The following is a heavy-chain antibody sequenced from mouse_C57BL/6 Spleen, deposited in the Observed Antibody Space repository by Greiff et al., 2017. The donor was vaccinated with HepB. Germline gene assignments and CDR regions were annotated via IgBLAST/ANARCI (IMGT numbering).Heavy chain of an antibody. J-gene: IGHJ2*01. CDR3: ARGSYYGSSYPLDY. Sequence: EVMLVESEGGLVQPGSSMKLSCTASGFTFSDYYMAWVRQVPEKGLEWVANINYDGSSTYYLDSLKSRFIISRDNAKNILYLQMSSLKSEDTATYYCARGSYYGSSYPLDYWGQGTTLTVSS. CDR2: INYDGSST. V-gene: IGHV5-16*01. CDR1: GFTFSDYY. D-gene: IGHD1-1*01.